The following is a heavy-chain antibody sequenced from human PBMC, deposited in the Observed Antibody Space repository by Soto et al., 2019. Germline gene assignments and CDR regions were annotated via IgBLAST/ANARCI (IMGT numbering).Heavy chain of an antibody. Sequence: QVQRQESGPGLANPSGTLSLTCTVSGGYISSSNWWSWVRQSPGKGLEWNGEIYHSGNTNYNPSLKSRVSISVDKSKSQISLSLNSVTAADTAVYYCARDGGGGSSYGYRYFDSWGQGTLVTVSS. CDR1: GGYISSSNW. CDR2: IYHSGNT. CDR3: ARDGGGGSSYGYRYFDS. V-gene: IGHV4-4*02. D-gene: IGHD3-16*01. J-gene: IGHJ4*02.